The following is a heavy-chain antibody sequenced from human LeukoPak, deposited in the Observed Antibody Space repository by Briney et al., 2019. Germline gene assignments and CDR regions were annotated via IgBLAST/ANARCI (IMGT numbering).Heavy chain of an antibody. CDR2: INHSGST. CDR1: GGSFSGYY. J-gene: IGHJ4*02. V-gene: IGHV4-34*01. D-gene: IGHD3-10*01. Sequence: SETLSLTCAVYGGSFSGYYWNWIRQPPGKGLEWFGEINHSGSTNYNPSLKSRVTISVDTSKNQFSLKLSSVTAADTAVYYCARGDGPSGSYSTYFDYWGRGTLVTVSS. CDR3: ARGDGPSGSYSTYFDY.